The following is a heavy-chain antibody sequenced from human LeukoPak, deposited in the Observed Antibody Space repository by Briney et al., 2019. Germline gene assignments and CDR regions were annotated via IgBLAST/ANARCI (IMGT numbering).Heavy chain of an antibody. CDR1: GLTVNSNY. V-gene: IGHV3-53*01. Sequence: SGGSLRLSCAASGLTVNSNYMNWVRQAPGKGLQWVSVIYSGGTTYYADSVKGRFTISRDNSKNTLYLQMNSLRAADTTVYYCARALLVRNGYNYSPNYFDYWGQGTLVTVSS. CDR3: ARALLVRNGYNYSPNYFDY. D-gene: IGHD5-24*01. J-gene: IGHJ4*02. CDR2: IYSGGTT.